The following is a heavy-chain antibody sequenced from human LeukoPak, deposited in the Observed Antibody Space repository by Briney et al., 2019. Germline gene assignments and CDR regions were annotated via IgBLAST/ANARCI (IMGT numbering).Heavy chain of an antibody. Sequence: SETLSLTCTVSGGSISSGDYYWSWIRQPPGKGLEWIGYIYYSGSTYYNPSLKSRVTISVDTSKNQFSLKLSSVTAADTAVYYCARGGVYSSSSDFDYWGQGTLVTVPS. D-gene: IGHD6-6*01. CDR2: IYYSGST. CDR3: ARGGVYSSSSDFDY. J-gene: IGHJ4*02. V-gene: IGHV4-30-4*08. CDR1: GGSISSGDYY.